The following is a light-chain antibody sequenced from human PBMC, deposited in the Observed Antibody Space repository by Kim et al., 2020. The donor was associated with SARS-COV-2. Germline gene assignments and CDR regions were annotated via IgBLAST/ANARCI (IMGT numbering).Light chain of an antibody. J-gene: IGLJ2*01. V-gene: IGLV2-14*03. CDR1: SSDVGGYHY. CDR3: SSYTSSSTVV. CDR2: DVS. Sequence: SALTQPASVSGSPGQSITISCTGTSSDVGGYHYVSWYQQHPGKAPKLMIYDVSNRPSGVSNRFSGSKSGNTASLTISGLQAEDEADYYCSSYTSSSTVVFGGGTQLTVL.